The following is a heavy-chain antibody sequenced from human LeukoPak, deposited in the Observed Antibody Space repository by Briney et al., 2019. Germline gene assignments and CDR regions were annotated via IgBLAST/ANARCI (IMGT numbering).Heavy chain of an antibody. CDR1: GFTFSSYA. V-gene: IGHV3-64D*06. CDR3: GGGKDYYGSGSLDY. CDR2: ISSSGGST. D-gene: IGHD3-10*01. J-gene: IGHJ4*02. Sequence: GGSLRLSCSASGFTFSSYAMHWVRQAPGKGLEYVSAISSSGGSTYYADSVKGRFTISRDNSKNTLYLQMSSLRAEDTAVYYGGGGKDYYGSGSLDYWGQGTLVTVSS.